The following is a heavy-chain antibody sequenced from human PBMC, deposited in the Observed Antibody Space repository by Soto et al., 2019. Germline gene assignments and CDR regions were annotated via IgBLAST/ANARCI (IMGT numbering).Heavy chain of an antibody. V-gene: IGHV4-39*01. Sequence: SSETLSLTCTVSGGSISSSSYYWGWIRQPPGKGLEWIGSIYYSGSTYYNPSLQSRVTMSVDTSMNQFSLELISVTAADTAVYYCARRSGGSIDYWGQGTLVTVSS. CDR1: GGSISSSSYY. CDR3: ARRSGGSIDY. D-gene: IGHD2-15*01. CDR2: IYYSGST. J-gene: IGHJ4*02.